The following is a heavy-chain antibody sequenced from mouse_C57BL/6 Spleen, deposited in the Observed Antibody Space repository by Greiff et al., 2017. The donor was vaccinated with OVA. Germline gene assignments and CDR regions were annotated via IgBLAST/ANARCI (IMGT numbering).Heavy chain of an antibody. CDR2: IDPSDSYT. D-gene: IGHD1-1*01. V-gene: IGHV1-50*01. CDR1: GYTFTSYW. CDR3: ASQVVATRYYFDY. J-gene: IGHJ2*01. Sequence: QVQLQQPGAELVKPGASVKLSCKASGYTFTSYWMQWVKQRPGQGLEWIGEIDPSDSYTNYNQKFKGKATLTVDTSSSTAYMQLSSLTSEDSAVYYCASQVVATRYYFDYWGQGTTLTVSS.